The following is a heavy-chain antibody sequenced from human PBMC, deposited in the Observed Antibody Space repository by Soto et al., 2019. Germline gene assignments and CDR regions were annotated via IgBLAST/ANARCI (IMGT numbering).Heavy chain of an antibody. CDR3: AREPKYGSSTSCYPGGLDY. CDR2: ISSSSSYI. J-gene: IGHJ4*02. Sequence: EVQLVESGGGLVKPGGSLSLSCAASGFTFSSYSMNWVRQAPGKGLEWVSSISSSSSYIYYADSVKGRFTISRDNAKNSLYLQMNSLRAEDTAVYYCAREPKYGSSTSCYPGGLDYWGQGALVTVSS. D-gene: IGHD2-2*01. CDR1: GFTFSSYS. V-gene: IGHV3-21*01.